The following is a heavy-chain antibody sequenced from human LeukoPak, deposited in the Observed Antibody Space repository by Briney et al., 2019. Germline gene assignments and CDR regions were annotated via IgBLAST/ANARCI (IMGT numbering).Heavy chain of an antibody. CDR3: ARGASSSWYPTGLDWRPKVKWYLDL. CDR2: INPSGGST. CDR1: GYTFTGYY. V-gene: IGHV1-46*01. D-gene: IGHD6-13*01. Sequence: GASVKVSCKASGYTFTGYYMHWVRQAPGQGLEWMGIINPSGGSTSYAQKFQGRVTMTRDMSTSTVYMELSSLRSEDTAVYYCARGASSSWYPTGLDWRPKVKWYLDLWGRGTLVTVSS. J-gene: IGHJ2*01.